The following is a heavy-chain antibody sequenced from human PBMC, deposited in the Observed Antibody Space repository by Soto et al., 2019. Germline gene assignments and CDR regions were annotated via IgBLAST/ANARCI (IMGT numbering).Heavy chain of an antibody. D-gene: IGHD3-10*01. V-gene: IGHV4-30-2*01. CDR2: IYQSGST. Sequence: SATLSLTCTVSGGSINNADYSWSWIRQPPGRGLEWIGYIYQSGSTTYNPSLKSRLTISLDRSKNEVSLKLTSVTAADTAVYYCTSDYTLRSYRFDYWGRGILVTVSS. J-gene: IGHJ4*02. CDR3: TSDYTLRSYRFDY. CDR1: GGSINNADYS.